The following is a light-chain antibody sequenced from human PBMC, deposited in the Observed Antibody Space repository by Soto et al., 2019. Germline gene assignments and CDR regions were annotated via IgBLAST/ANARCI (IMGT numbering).Light chain of an antibody. J-gene: IGLJ1*01. CDR3: SSYIRSGSYV. Sequence: QSVLTQPASVSGSPGQSISISCTGTSSGVGGSDYVSWYQQHPGKAPKLMIYDVSNRPSGVSNRFSGSKSGNTASLSISGLQDEDEADYYCSSYIRSGSYVFGTGTKLTVL. CDR2: DVS. V-gene: IGLV2-14*01. CDR1: SSGVGGSDY.